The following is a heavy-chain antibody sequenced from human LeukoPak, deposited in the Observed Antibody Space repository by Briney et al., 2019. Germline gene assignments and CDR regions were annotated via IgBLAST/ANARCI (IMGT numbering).Heavy chain of an antibody. CDR1: GFTFSSYG. D-gene: IGHD6-6*01. CDR2: ISYDGSIK. J-gene: IGHJ6*03. V-gene: IGHV3-30*03. CDR3: ARGFSSSWYYYYYYYMDV. Sequence: GRSLRLSCAASGFTFSSYGMHWVRQAPGKGLEWVAVISYDGSIKYYADSVKGRFTISRDNSKNTLYLQMNSLRAEDTAVYYCARGFSSSWYYYYYYYMDVWGKGTTVTVSS.